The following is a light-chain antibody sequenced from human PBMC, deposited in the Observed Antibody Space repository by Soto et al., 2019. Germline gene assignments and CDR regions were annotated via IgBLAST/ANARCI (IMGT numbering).Light chain of an antibody. Sequence: ELVLTQSPATLSLSPGDRATLSCRASQSISSYLAWYQQKPGQAPRLLIYGASNRATGIPARFSGSGSGTDFTLTISSVEPEDFALYYYQQRSNWLTFGGGTKVEIK. CDR2: GAS. J-gene: IGKJ4*01. CDR3: QQRSNWLT. CDR1: QSISSY. V-gene: IGKV3-11*01.